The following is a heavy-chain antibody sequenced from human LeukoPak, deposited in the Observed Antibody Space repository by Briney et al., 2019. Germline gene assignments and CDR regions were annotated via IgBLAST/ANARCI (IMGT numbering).Heavy chain of an antibody. J-gene: IGHJ4*02. V-gene: IGHV3-33*01. CDR1: GFIFRSYG. D-gene: IGHD3-10*01. CDR2: IWYDGSNK. CDR3: VRDAFGSFGEYNY. Sequence: PGGSLRLSCAASGFIFRSYGIHWVRQAPAKGLEWVAVIWYDGSNKYYGDSVKGRFTISRDNSKNTVYLQMNSLRGEDTAVYYCVRDAFGSFGEYNYWGQGALVTVSS.